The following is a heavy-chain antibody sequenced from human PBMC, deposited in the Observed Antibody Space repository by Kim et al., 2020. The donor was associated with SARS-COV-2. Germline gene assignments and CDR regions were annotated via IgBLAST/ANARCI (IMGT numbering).Heavy chain of an antibody. Sequence: GGSLRLSCAASGFSFSSYAMHWVRQAPGKGLEWVAVISYDGSNKYYADSVKGRFTISRDNSKNTLYLQINSLRAEDTAVYYCASFDSYSSGLGFYYYYG. V-gene: IGHV3-30*04. J-gene: IGHJ6*01. D-gene: IGHD6-19*01. CDR3: ASFDSYSSGLGFYYYYG. CDR2: ISYDGSNK. CDR1: GFSFSSYA.